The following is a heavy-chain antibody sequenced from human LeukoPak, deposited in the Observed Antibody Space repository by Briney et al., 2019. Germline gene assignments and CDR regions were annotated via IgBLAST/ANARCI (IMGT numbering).Heavy chain of an antibody. V-gene: IGHV3-30*03. CDR3: ARDVRGGYHDY. CDR2: VSYDESSI. Sequence: GGSLRLSCAASGFTFSTYGMHWVRQAPGKGLEWVAVVSYDESSIYYADSVKGRFTISRDNAKNTLYLQMNSLRAEDTAVYYCARDVRGGYHDYWGQGTLVTVSS. CDR1: GFTFSTYG. J-gene: IGHJ4*02. D-gene: IGHD5-18*01.